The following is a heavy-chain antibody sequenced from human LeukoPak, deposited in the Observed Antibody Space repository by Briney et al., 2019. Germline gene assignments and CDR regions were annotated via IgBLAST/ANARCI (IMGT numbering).Heavy chain of an antibody. V-gene: IGHV3-23*01. CDR3: AKGTNYDYVWGSYRAYFDD. Sequence: PGGSLRLSCAASGFTFGSYAMSWVRQAPGKGLEWVSTISGSGGSTYYADSVKGRFTISRDNSKNTLYMQMNSLRAEDTAVYYCAKGTNYDYVWGSYRAYFDDWGQGTLVTVSS. J-gene: IGHJ4*02. D-gene: IGHD3-16*02. CDR1: GFTFGSYA. CDR2: ISGSGGST.